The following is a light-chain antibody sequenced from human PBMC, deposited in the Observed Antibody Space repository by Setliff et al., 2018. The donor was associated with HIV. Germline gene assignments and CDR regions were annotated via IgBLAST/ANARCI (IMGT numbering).Light chain of an antibody. J-gene: IGLJ1*01. V-gene: IGLV1-44*01. CDR3: AAWDVGLNAFYV. CDR2: NND. CDR1: HSNIGSNT. Sequence: QAVVTQPPSTSGTPGHRVIISCSGSHSNIGSNTVNWFQQLPGTAPKLLIYNNDQRPSGVPDRFSGSKSGTSASLAISGLQSEDEAEYYCAAWDVGLNAFYVFGTGTKVTVL.